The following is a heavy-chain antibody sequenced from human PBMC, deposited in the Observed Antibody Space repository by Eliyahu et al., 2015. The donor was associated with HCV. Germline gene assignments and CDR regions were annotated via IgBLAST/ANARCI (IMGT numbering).Heavy chain of an antibody. CDR1: GFTFVGYG. Sequence: QVQLVESGGGVVQPGRSLRLSCAASGFTFVGYGMHWVRQAPGKGLEWVAVISYDGSNKYYADSVKGRFTISRDNSKNTLYLQMNSLRAEDTAVYYCAKGGYSYGSLFDYWGQGTLVTVSS. CDR2: ISYDGSNK. J-gene: IGHJ4*02. D-gene: IGHD5-18*01. CDR3: AKGGYSYGSLFDY. V-gene: IGHV3-30*18.